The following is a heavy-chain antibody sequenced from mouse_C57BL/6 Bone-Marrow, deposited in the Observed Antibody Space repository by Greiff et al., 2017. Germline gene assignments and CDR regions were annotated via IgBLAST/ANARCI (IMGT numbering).Heavy chain of an antibody. CDR2: IRNKANGYTT. CDR1: GFTFTDYY. Sequence: EVKLMESGGGLLQPGGSLSLSCAASGFTFTDYYMSWVRQPPGKALEWLGFIRNKANGYTTEYSASVKGRFTISRDNSQSILYLQMNALRAEDSATYYCARSNAMDYWGQGTSVTVSS. V-gene: IGHV7-3*01. CDR3: ARSNAMDY. J-gene: IGHJ4*01.